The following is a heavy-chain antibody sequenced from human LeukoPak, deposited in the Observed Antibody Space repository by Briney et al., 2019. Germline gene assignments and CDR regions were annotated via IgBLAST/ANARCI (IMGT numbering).Heavy chain of an antibody. CDR3: AWSERDSSGWYFYFDY. V-gene: IGHV4-59*01. CDR2: IYYSGST. D-gene: IGHD6-19*01. J-gene: IGHJ4*02. CDR1: GGSISTCY. Sequence: PSETLSLTCTVSGGSISTCYWSWIRQPPGKGLEWVCYIYYSGSTTYNPSLKSRVTTSVDTSKTQFSLILSSVTAADTAVYYCAWSERDSSGWYFYFDYWGQGTLVTVSS.